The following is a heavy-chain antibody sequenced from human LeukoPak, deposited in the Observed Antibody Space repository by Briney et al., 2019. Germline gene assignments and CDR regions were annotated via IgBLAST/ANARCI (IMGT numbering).Heavy chain of an antibody. J-gene: IGHJ6*02. CDR1: GGSFSSTSYY. D-gene: IGHD2-15*01. CDR3: ARQTCSGGSCFLFYSGMDV. V-gene: IGHV4-39*01. CDR2: IHYSGDT. Sequence: SETLYLTCTVSGGSFSSTSYYWNWIRQPPGKGLEWIGSIHYSGDTSYNPSLNSRITISVDTSKNQFSLKLSSVTATDTAVYYCARQTCSGGSCFLFYSGMDVWGQGTTVTVSS.